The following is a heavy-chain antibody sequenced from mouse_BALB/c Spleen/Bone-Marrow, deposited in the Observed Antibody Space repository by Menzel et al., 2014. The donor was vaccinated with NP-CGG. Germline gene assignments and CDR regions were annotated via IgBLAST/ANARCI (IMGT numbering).Heavy chain of an antibody. V-gene: IGHV1-14*01. Sequence: LVESGPELVKPGASVKMSCKASGYTFTGYVMHWVKQKPGQGLEWIGYINPYSDGTKYNEKFKGKATLTSDKSSSTAYMELSSLTSEDSAVYYRAREGGLRRGDYYVMDYWGQGTSVTVSS. CDR2: INPYSDGT. CDR3: AREGGLRRGDYYVMDY. D-gene: IGHD2-4*01. J-gene: IGHJ4*01. CDR1: GYTFTGYV.